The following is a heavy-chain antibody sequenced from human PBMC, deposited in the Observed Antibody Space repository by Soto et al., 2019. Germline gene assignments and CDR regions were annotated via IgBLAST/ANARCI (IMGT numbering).Heavy chain of an antibody. V-gene: IGHV6-1*01. D-gene: IGHD3-22*01. CDR2: TYYRSKWYS. CDR3: AAEDDSSGYWVSY. Sequence: SQTLSLTCAISGDSVSSTSTAWSWIRQSPSRGLEWLGRTYYRSKWYSDYAVSVKSRITINPDTSKNQFSLQLKSVTPEDTAVYYCAAEDDSSGYWVSYWGQGTLVTVSS. J-gene: IGHJ4*02. CDR1: GDSVSSTSTA.